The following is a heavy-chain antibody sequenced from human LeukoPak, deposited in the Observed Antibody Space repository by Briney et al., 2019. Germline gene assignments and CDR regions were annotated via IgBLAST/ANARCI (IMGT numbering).Heavy chain of an antibody. V-gene: IGHV4-30-4*01. D-gene: IGHD3-3*01. CDR2: IYYSGST. CDR1: GGSISSGDYY. J-gene: IGHJ4*02. Sequence: SVTLSLTCTVSGGSISSGDYYWSWIRQPPGKGLEWIGYIYYSGSTYYNPSLKGRVTISVDTSKNQFSLKLSSVTAADTAVYYCARRFLRSFDYWGQGTLVTVSS. CDR3: ARRFLRSFDY.